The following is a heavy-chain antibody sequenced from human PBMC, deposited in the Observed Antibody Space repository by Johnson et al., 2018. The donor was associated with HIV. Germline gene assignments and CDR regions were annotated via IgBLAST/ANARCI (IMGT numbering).Heavy chain of an antibody. CDR3: AKGEWGAGTDAFDI. J-gene: IGHJ3*02. V-gene: IGHV3-33*06. CDR1: GFTFSSYG. Sequence: QVLLVESGGGLVQPGGSLRLSCAASGFTFSSYGMHWVRQAPGKGLEWVAVIWYDGSNKYYADSVKGRFTISRDNSKNTLYLQMNSLRAEDTAVYYCAKGEWGAGTDAFDIWGQGTMVTVSS. D-gene: IGHD3-16*01. CDR2: IWYDGSNK.